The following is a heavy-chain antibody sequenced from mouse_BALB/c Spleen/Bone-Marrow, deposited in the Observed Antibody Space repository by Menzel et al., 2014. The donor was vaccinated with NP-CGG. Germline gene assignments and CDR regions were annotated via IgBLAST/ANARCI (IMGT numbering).Heavy chain of an antibody. CDR1: GFAFSNCD. J-gene: IGHJ3*01. D-gene: IGHD4-1*01. Sequence: EVKLMESGGGLVKPGGSLKLSCTASGFAFSNCDMSWVRQTPEKRLEWVATITSGGGNTYYPDSVKGRFTISRDNARNTLYLQMSSLRPEDTAMYYCARVWDWFAYWGQGTLVTVSA. V-gene: IGHV5-9*02. CDR2: ITSGGGNT. CDR3: ARVWDWFAY.